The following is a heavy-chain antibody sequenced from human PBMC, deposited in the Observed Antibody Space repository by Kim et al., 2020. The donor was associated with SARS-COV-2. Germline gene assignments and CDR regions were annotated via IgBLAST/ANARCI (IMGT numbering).Heavy chain of an antibody. CDR3: ARAWLPIENNWFDP. CDR1: GGSISSDDYY. D-gene: IGHD5-12*01. V-gene: IGHV4-30-4*01. J-gene: IGHJ5*02. CDR2: IYYSGST. Sequence: SETLSLTCTVSGGSISSDDYYWTWIRQPPGKGLEWIGHIYYSGSTYYTPSLRSRLTISVDTSKKQFSLKLRSVTAADTAVYYCARAWLPIENNWFDPWGQGILVTVSS.